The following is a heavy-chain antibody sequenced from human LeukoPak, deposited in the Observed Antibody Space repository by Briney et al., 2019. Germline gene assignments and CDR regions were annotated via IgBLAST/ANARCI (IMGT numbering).Heavy chain of an antibody. V-gene: IGHV5-51*01. J-gene: IGHJ4*02. D-gene: IGHD2-15*01. CDR3: ARKHGYCSGGSCYSAYFDY. CDR2: IYPGDSDT. Sequence: GESLKISCKGSGYSFTSYWIGWVRQMPGKGLEWMGIIYPGDSDTRYSPSFQGQVTISADKSISTAYLQWSSPKASDTAMYYCARKHGYCSGGSCYSAYFDYWGQGTLVTVSS. CDR1: GYSFTSYW.